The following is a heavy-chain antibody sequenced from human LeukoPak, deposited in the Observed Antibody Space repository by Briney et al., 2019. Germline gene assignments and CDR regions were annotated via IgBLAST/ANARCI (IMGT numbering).Heavy chain of an antibody. CDR3: ARVGPVLRFLEWIYYMDV. CDR2: ISSGSGTTT. V-gene: IGHV3-48*04. D-gene: IGHD3-3*01. Sequence: GGSLRLSCAASGFTYSIYSMNWVRQAPGKGPEWVSYISSGSGTTTYYADSVKGRFTISRDNAKNSLYLQMNSLRAEDTAVYYCARVGPVLRFLEWIYYMDVWGKGTTVTVSS. CDR1: GFTYSIYS. J-gene: IGHJ6*03.